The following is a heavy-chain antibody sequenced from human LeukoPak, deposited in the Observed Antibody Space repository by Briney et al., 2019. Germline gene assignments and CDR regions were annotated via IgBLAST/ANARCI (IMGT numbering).Heavy chain of an antibody. V-gene: IGHV3-64*04. CDR3: AKDFGELLYGDAFDI. D-gene: IGHD3-10*01. CDR1: GXTFSSYA. Sequence: PGGSLRLSCSASGXTFSSYAMHWVRQAPGKGLEYVSAISSNGGSTYYADSVKGRFTISRDNSKNTLYLQMNSLRAEDTAVYYCAKDFGELLYGDAFDIWGQGTMVAVSS. CDR2: ISSNGGST. J-gene: IGHJ3*02.